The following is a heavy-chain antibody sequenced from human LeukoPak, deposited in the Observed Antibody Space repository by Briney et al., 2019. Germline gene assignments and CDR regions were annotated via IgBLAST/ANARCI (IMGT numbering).Heavy chain of an antibody. CDR3: ARVEEYCSGGSCSSPFDY. V-gene: IGHV3-7*01. D-gene: IGHD2-15*01. CDR1: GFTFTTYW. Sequence: GGSLRLSCAASGFTFTTYWMSWVRQAPGKGLEWVANIKHDETEKYYVDSVKGRFTISRDNAKNSLYLQMNSLRAEDTAVYYCARVEEYCSGGSCSSPFDYWGQGTLVTVSS. J-gene: IGHJ4*02. CDR2: IKHDETEK.